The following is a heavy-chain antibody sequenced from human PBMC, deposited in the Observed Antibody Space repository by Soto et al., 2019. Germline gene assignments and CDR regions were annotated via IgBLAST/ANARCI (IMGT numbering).Heavy chain of an antibody. CDR1: GFIFSNYV. J-gene: IGHJ4*02. Sequence: QVQLVESGGGVVQPGRSLRLSCAASGFIFSNYVMHWVRQAPGKGLEWVAVISYDGNSKHYADSVKGRFTISRDNSKSTLYVQMNSLRAEDTAVYYCARSYCGDACALDHWGQGTLVTVSS. CDR2: ISYDGNSK. D-gene: IGHD2-21*02. V-gene: IGHV3-30-3*01. CDR3: ARSYCGDACALDH.